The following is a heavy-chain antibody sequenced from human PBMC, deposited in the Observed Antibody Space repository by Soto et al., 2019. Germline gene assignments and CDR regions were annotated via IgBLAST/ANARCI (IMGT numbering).Heavy chain of an antibody. CDR2: IYYSGST. D-gene: IGHD6-13*01. Sequence: SETLSLTCTVSGGSISSYYWSWIRQPPGKGLEWIGYIYYSGSTNYNPSLKSRVTISVDTSKNQFSLKLSSVTAADTAVYYCARAAGPPPYYYYGMDVWGQGTTVTVSS. J-gene: IGHJ6*02. V-gene: IGHV4-59*01. CDR3: ARAAGPPPYYYYGMDV. CDR1: GGSISSYY.